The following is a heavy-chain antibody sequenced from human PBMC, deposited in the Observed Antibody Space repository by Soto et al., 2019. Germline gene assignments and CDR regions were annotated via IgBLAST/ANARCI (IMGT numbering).Heavy chain of an antibody. CDR1: GFSLSTNEVG. CDR3: ARLKDLYLTFDY. V-gene: IGHV2-5*02. D-gene: IGHD3-10*01. CDR2: IYWDDDK. Sequence: SGPTLVNPTQTLTLTCTFSGFSLSTNEVGVGWIRQPPGKALEWLAIIYWDDDKRYSPLLKTRLTVTKDTSKNQVVLTLTNMGAVDTGTYYCARLKDLYLTFDYWGQGSRVTVSS. J-gene: IGHJ4*02.